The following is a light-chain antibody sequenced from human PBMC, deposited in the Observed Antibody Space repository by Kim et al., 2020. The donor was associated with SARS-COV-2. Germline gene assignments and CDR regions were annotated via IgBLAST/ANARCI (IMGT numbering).Light chain of an antibody. Sequence: DIQMTQSPSSLSASVGDRVTMTCRASQGISKYLAWYQQKPGKVPKVLIYAASTLQSGVPSRFSSSGSGTDFTLTISSLQPDDVGTYYCQRYNSPPLTFGGGTKLEI. J-gene: IGKJ4*01. CDR3: QRYNSPPLT. CDR2: AAS. V-gene: IGKV1-27*01. CDR1: QGISKY.